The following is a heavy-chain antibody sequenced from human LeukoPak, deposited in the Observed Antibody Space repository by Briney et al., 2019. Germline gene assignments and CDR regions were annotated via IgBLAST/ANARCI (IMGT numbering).Heavy chain of an antibody. V-gene: IGHV3-66*01. J-gene: IGHJ6*02. CDR1: GFTFDDYA. Sequence: PGGSLRLSCAASGFTFDDYAMHWVRQAPGKGLEWVSVIYSGGSTYYADSVKGRFTISRDNSKNTLYLQMNSLRAEDTAVYYCARASYYYGMDVWGQGTTVTVSS. CDR3: ARASYYYGMDV. CDR2: IYSGGST.